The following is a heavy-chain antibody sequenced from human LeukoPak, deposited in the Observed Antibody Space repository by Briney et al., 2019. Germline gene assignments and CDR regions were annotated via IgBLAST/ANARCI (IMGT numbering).Heavy chain of an antibody. V-gene: IGHV3-49*04. Sequence: GGSLRLSCTAPGFTFGNYAMSWVRQAPGKGLEWVSFIRSKAYGGTTEYAASVKGRFTISRDDSKSIAYLQMNSLKTEDTAVYYCTRSRQWLAFPSFDYWGQGTLVTVSS. CDR2: IRSKAYGGTT. D-gene: IGHD6-19*01. CDR1: GFTFGNYA. CDR3: TRSRQWLAFPSFDY. J-gene: IGHJ4*02.